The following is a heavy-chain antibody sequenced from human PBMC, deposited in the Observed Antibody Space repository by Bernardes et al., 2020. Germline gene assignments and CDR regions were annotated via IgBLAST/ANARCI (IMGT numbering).Heavy chain of an antibody. CDR3: ARGVDYTPSLDY. CDR2: IKQDGREK. Sequence: GGSLRLSCAASGFTFSSYWMTWVRQAPGKGLEWVANIKQDGREKYYVDSVKGRFTISRDHGKNSMYLQMNSLRAEDTALYYCARGVDYTPSLDYWGQGTLVTVSS. CDR1: GFTFSSYW. D-gene: IGHD4-4*01. J-gene: IGHJ4*02. V-gene: IGHV3-7*03.